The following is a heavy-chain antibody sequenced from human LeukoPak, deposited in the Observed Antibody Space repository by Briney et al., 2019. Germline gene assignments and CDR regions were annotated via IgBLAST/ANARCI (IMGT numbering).Heavy chain of an antibody. J-gene: IGHJ4*02. D-gene: IGHD6-19*01. CDR3: ARLGSGWWLDY. V-gene: IGHV3-33*01. CDR2: IWYDGSHT. Sequence: GGSLRLSCAASGFTFRSYSMDWVRQAPGKGLEWVAVIWYDGSHTYYADSVKGRFTISRDNSKNTVYLQMSSLRAEDTAVYYCARLGSGWWLDYWGQGTLVTVSS. CDR1: GFTFRSYS.